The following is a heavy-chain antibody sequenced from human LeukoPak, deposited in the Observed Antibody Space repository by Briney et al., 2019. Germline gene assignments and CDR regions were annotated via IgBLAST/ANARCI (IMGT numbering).Heavy chain of an antibody. J-gene: IGHJ4*02. Sequence: PSETLSLTCTVSGGSISSSSYYWGWIRQPPGKGLEWIGSIYYSGSTYYNPSLKSRVTISVDTSKNQFSLKLSSVTAADTAVYYCARTAHYYDILTGYSTYYFDYWGQGTLVTVSS. D-gene: IGHD3-9*01. CDR3: ARTAHYYDILTGYSTYYFDY. V-gene: IGHV4-39*01. CDR2: IYYSGST. CDR1: GGSISSSSYY.